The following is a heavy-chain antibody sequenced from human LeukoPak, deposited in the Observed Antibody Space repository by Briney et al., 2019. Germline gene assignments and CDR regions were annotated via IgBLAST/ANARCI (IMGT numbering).Heavy chain of an antibody. V-gene: IGHV4-39*01. CDR3: ARMYGVFDY. D-gene: IGHD2-8*01. J-gene: IGHJ4*02. Sequence: SETLSLTCSVSGDSITTTSYSWGWIRQPPGKGLEWIGNIYYTGTTPYNPSLKDRVTVSADTSKSQFSLELTSVTAADTALYYCARMYGVFDYWGQGILVTVSS. CDR2: IYYTGTT. CDR1: GDSITTTSYS.